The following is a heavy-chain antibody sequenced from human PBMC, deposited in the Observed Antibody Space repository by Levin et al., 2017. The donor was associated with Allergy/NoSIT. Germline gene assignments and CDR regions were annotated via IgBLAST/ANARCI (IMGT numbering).Heavy chain of an antibody. CDR1: GGSIRSSSYF. Sequence: SQTLSLTCTVSGGSIRSSSYFWGWIRQPPGKGLEWIGSISYSGSTYYKPSLKSRVTISVDTSKNQFSLKLSSVTAADTALYYCARRQSRNYFDYWGRGTLVTVSS. D-gene: IGHD6-13*01. CDR2: ISYSGST. CDR3: ARRQSRNYFDY. J-gene: IGHJ4*02. V-gene: IGHV4-39*01.